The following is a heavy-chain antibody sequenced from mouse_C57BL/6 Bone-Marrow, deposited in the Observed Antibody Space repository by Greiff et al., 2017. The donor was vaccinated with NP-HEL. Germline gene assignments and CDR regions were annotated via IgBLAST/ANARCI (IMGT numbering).Heavy chain of an antibody. CDR2: IYPGGGYT. V-gene: IGHV1-63*01. CDR1: GYTFTNYW. Sequence: VKLQQSGAELVRPGTSVKMSCKASGYTFTNYWIGWAKQRPGHGLEWIGDIYPGGGYTNYNEKFKGKATLTADKSSSTAYMQFSSLTSEDSAIYYCARRIYGSRYFDYWGQGTTLTVSS. D-gene: IGHD1-1*01. J-gene: IGHJ2*01. CDR3: ARRIYGSRYFDY.